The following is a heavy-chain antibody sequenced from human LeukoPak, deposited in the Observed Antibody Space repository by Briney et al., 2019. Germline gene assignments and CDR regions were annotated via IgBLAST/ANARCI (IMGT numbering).Heavy chain of an antibody. CDR1: GGSISSYY. CDR2: IYTSGST. J-gene: IGHJ4*02. V-gene: IGHV4-4*07. D-gene: IGHD6-13*01. CDR3: ARDHGAAAGTTLDY. Sequence: TSETLSLTCTVSGGSISSYYWSWIRQPAGKGLEWIGRIYTSGSTNYNPSLKSRVTMSVDTSKNQFSLKLSSVTAADTAVYYCARDHGAAAGTTLDYWGQGTLVTVSS.